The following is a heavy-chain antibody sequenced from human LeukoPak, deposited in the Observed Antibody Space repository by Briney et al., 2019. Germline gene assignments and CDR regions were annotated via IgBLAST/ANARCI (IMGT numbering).Heavy chain of an antibody. CDR3: VEDWVASPEKPQYFQQ. D-gene: IGHD6-13*01. V-gene: IGHV3-9*01. CDR2: ISWNSGNI. J-gene: IGHJ1*01. CDR1: GFTFDDYA. Sequence: GRSLRLSCAASGFTFDDYAMHWVRQVPGKGLEWVSGISWNSGNIDYGDSVKGRFTISRDNAKNSLYLQMNNLRVEDTAFYYCVEDWVASPEKPQYFQQWGQGTLVTVSS.